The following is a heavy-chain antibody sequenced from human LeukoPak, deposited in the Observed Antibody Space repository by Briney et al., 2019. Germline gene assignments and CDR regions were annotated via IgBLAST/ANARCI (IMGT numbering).Heavy chain of an antibody. Sequence: PGRSLRLSCAASGFTFDDYAMHWVRQAPGKGLEWVSSISWNSGSIGYADSVKGRFTISRDNAKSSLYLQMNSLRAEDTALYYCAKDSRGWLTYGMDVWGQGTTVTVSS. D-gene: IGHD4/OR15-4a*01. CDR1: GFTFDDYA. CDR2: ISWNSGSI. V-gene: IGHV3-9*01. CDR3: AKDSRGWLTYGMDV. J-gene: IGHJ6*02.